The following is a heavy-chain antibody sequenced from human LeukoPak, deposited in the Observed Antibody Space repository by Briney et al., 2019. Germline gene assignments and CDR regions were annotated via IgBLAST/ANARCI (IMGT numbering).Heavy chain of an antibody. CDR3: ARGDVDCSGGSCYARKGYYYGMDV. J-gene: IGHJ6*02. CDR1: GYTFTSYA. Sequence: ASVKVSCKASGYTFTSYAMHWVRQAPGQRLEWMGWINAGNGNTKYSQKFQGRVTITRDTSASTAYMELSSLRSEDTAVYYCARGDVDCSGGSCYARKGYYYGMDVWGQGTTVTVSS. D-gene: IGHD2-15*01. CDR2: INAGNGNT. V-gene: IGHV1-3*01.